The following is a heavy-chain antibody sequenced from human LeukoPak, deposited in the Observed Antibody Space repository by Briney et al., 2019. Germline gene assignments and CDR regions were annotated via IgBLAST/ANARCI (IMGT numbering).Heavy chain of an antibody. V-gene: IGHV3-11*01. Sequence: GGSLRLSCVVSGFTFSDFHMSWLRQAPGKGLEWISYITNSGSDIEYADSVKGRFTISRDNSKNTLYLQMNSLRAEDTAVYYCAGTAMAHWGQGTLVTVSS. CDR1: GFTFSDFH. CDR2: ITNSGSDI. CDR3: AGTAMAH. D-gene: IGHD5-18*01. J-gene: IGHJ4*02.